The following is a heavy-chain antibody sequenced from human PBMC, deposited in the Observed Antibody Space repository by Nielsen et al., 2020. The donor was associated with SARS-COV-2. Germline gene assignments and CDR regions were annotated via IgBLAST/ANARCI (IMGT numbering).Heavy chain of an antibody. J-gene: IGHJ4*02. Sequence: GESLKISCAASGFTFSSYSMNWVRQAPGKGLEWVSSISSSSSYIYYADSVKGRFTISRDNAKNSLYLQMNSLRAEDTAVYYCARGHTGATVVIPILVYWGQGTLVTVSS. CDR3: ARGHTGATVVIPILVY. CDR2: ISSSSSYI. D-gene: IGHD4-23*01. CDR1: GFTFSSYS. V-gene: IGHV3-21*01.